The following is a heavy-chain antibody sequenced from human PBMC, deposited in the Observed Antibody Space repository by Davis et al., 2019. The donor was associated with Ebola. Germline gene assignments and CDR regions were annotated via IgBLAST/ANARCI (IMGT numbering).Heavy chain of an antibody. CDR2: IRYDGSDK. CDR1: GFSFSGHT. J-gene: IGHJ4*02. CDR3: AKQDDSGWYGIDDC. D-gene: IGHD6-19*01. V-gene: IGHV3-30*02. Sequence: GESLKISCAASGFSFSGHTMNWVRQAPGKGLEWVAFIRYDGSDKYYGDSVKGRFTISRDNSKNTLYLQINSLRPDDTALYYCAKQDDSGWYGIDDCWGQGTLVTVSS.